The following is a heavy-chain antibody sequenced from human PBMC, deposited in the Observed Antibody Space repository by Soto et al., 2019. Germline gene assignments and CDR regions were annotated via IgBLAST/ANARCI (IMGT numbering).Heavy chain of an antibody. CDR2: IYHSGST. CDR3: ASAPMITFGGVIVS. J-gene: IGHJ4*02. D-gene: IGHD3-16*02. CDR1: GYSISSGYY. V-gene: IGHV4-38-2*01. Sequence: SETLSLTCAVSGYSISSGYYWGWIRQPPGKGLEWIGSIYHSGSTYYNPSLKSRVTISVDTSKNQFSLKLSSVTAADTAVYYCASAPMITFGGVIVSWGQGTLVTVSS.